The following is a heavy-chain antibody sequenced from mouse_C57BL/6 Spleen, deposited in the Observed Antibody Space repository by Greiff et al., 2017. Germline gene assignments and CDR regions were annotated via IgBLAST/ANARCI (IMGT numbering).Heavy chain of an antibody. CDR1: GFSLTSYG. CDR2: IWSGGST. Sequence: VKLMESGPGLVQPSQSLSITCTVSGFSLTSYGVHWVRQSPGKGLEWLGVIWSGGSTDYNAAFISRLSISKDNSKSQVFFKMNSLQADDTAIYYCAREGYYGSSLHYYAMDYWGQGTSVTVSS. CDR3: AREGYYGSSLHYYAMDY. J-gene: IGHJ4*01. V-gene: IGHV2-2*01. D-gene: IGHD1-1*01.